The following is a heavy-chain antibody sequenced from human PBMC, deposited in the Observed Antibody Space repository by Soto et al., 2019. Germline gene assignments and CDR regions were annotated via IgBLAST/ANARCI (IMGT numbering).Heavy chain of an antibody. V-gene: IGHV3-23*01. CDR2: ISGSGGST. CDR3: AKDGYYYDSSGYYPTGADAFDI. Sequence: EVQLLESGGGLVQPGGSLRLSCAASGFTFSSYAMSWVRQAPGKGLEWVSAISGSGGSTYYADSVKGRFTISRDNSKKTLYLQMNSLRAEDTAVYYCAKDGYYYDSSGYYPTGADAFDIWGQGTMVTVSS. J-gene: IGHJ3*02. CDR1: GFTFSSYA. D-gene: IGHD3-22*01.